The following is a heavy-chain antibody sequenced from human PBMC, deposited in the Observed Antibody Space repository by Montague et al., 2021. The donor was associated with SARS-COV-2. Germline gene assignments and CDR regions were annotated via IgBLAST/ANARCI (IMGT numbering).Heavy chain of an antibody. Sequence: SETLSLTCTVSGGSIGTYYWNWIRQSPGKGLEWLGYINHTGSTKYSPSLKSRVTISMDTSGDQLSLRLKSVTAADTAVYYCARDNYGDWGYYGLDVWGQGTTVTVSS. CDR1: GGSIGTYY. CDR3: ARDNYGDWGYYGLDV. V-gene: IGHV4-59*01. CDR2: INHTGST. D-gene: IGHD4-17*01. J-gene: IGHJ6*02.